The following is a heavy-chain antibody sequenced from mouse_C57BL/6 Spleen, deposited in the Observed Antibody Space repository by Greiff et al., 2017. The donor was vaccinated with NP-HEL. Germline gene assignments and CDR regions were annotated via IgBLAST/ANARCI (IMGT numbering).Heavy chain of an antibody. V-gene: IGHV5-17*01. CDR3: ARRSLYYAMDY. Sequence: EVQVVESGGGLVKPGGSLKLSCAASGFTFSDYGMHWVRQAPEKGLEWVAYISSGSSTIYYADTVKGRFTISRDNAKNTLFLQMTSLRSEDTAMYYCARRSLYYAMDYWGQRTSVTVSS. CDR1: GFTFSDYG. J-gene: IGHJ4*01. D-gene: IGHD6-1*01. CDR2: ISSGSSTI.